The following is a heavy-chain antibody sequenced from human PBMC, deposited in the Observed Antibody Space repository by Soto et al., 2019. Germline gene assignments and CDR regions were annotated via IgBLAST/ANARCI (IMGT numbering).Heavy chain of an antibody. CDR2: INDSGGT. D-gene: IGHD6-13*01. CDR1: GGSFSGYY. Sequence: PSETLSLTCAVYGGSFSGYYWTWIRQPPEKGLEWIGEINDSGGTDYNPSLKSRVTISLDTSKNQLSLKLSSVTAADTAVYYCARGRKGFSSSCYVYCGQGTLVTVSS. J-gene: IGHJ4*02. CDR3: ARGRKGFSSSCYVY. V-gene: IGHV4-34*01.